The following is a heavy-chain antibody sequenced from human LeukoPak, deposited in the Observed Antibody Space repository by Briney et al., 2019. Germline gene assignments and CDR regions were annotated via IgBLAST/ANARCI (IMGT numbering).Heavy chain of an antibody. Sequence: GGSLRLSCVASGFTLSNAWMNWVRQAPGKGLEWRGRITAGGATDYAAPVKGRFTISRDNSENTLYLQVNNLKTDDTAVYYCTSNRIPSTAVTTWYWGQGTLVTVSS. CDR1: GFTLSNAW. D-gene: IGHD4-17*01. CDR2: ITAGGAT. CDR3: TSNRIPSTAVTTWY. V-gene: IGHV3-15*01. J-gene: IGHJ4*02.